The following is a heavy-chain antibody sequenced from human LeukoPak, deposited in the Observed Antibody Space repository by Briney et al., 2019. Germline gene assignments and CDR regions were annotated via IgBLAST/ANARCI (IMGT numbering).Heavy chain of an antibody. CDR3: ARIPNCSGGSCYSKGYYFDY. J-gene: IGHJ4*02. CDR1: GYSFTSYW. D-gene: IGHD2-15*01. CDR2: IYPGDSDT. V-gene: IGHV5-51*01. Sequence: GESLKITCKGSGYSFTSYWIGWVRQMPGKGLEWMGIIYPGDSDTRYSPSIQGQVTISADKSISTAYLQWSSLKASDTAMYYCARIPNCSGGSCYSKGYYFDYWGQGTLVTVSS.